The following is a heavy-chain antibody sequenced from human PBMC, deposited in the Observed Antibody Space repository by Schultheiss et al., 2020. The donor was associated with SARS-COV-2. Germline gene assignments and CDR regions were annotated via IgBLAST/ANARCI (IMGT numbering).Heavy chain of an antibody. D-gene: IGHD1-1*01. CDR1: GGSISSGSYY. V-gene: IGHV4-61*10. J-gene: IGHJ5*02. CDR2: INHSGST. CDR3: ARAEAGNWNPPWFDP. Sequence: SQTLSLTCTVSGGSISSGSYYWSWIRQPAGKGLEWIGEINHSGSTNYNPSLKSRVTISVDTSKNQFSLKLSSVTAADTAVYYCARAEAGNWNPPWFDPWGQGTLVTVSS.